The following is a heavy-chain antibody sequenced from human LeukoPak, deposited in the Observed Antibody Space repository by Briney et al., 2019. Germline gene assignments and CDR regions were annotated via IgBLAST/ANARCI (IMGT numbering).Heavy chain of an antibody. J-gene: IGHJ4*02. D-gene: IGHD3-22*01. CDR2: INHSGST. V-gene: IGHV4-34*01. CDR1: GGSFSGYY. CDR3: ARDSGRINYHDSSGYFYI. Sequence: SETLSLTCAVYGGSFSGYYWSWIRQPPGKGLEWIGEINHSGSTNYNPSLKSRVTISVDTSKNQFSLKLSSVTAADTAVYYCARDSGRINYHDSSGYFYIWGQGTLVTVSS.